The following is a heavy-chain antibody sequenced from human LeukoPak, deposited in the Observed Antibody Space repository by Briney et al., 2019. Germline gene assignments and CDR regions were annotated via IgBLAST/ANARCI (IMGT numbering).Heavy chain of an antibody. CDR2: IYTSDSVT. V-gene: IGHV3-48*04. CDR3: VRDHLWSFDY. J-gene: IGHJ4*02. D-gene: IGHD3-3*02. CDR1: GFTFNMYT. Sequence: GGSLRLSCVASGFTFNMYTMNWVRQAPEKGLEWISFIYTSDSVTSYADSVKGRFTLSRDNAKNSLYLQMNSLRAEDTAVYYCVRDHLWSFDYWSQGTLVTVSS.